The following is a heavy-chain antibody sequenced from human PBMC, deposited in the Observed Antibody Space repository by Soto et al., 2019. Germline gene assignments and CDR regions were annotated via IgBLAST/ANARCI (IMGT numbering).Heavy chain of an antibody. V-gene: IGHV3-23*01. D-gene: IGHD6-6*01. CDR3: AKDATRYSSSSTVGGFDP. J-gene: IGHJ5*02. CDR2: ISGSGGST. CDR1: GFTFSSYA. Sequence: PGGSLRLSCAASGFTFSSYAMSWVRQAPGKGLEWVSAISGSGGSTYYADSVKGRFTISRDNSKNTLYLQMNSLRAEDTAVYYCAKDATRYSSSSTVGGFDPWGQGTLVTVSS.